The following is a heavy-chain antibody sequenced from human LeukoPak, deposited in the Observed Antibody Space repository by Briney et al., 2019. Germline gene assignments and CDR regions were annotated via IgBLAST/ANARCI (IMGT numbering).Heavy chain of an antibody. CDR3: TRVRNSNNWWGPFDI. V-gene: IGHV1-18*01. D-gene: IGHD1-1*01. J-gene: IGHJ3*02. Sequence: GASVNVSCKAFGYTFGTSSITWVRQAPGQRLEWMGWISPNNGNTHYAQGVQGRVTMTTDTSRSTAYMELRSLRSDDTAVYYCTRVRNSNNWWGPFDIWGQGTVVTVSS. CDR2: ISPNNGNT. CDR1: GYTFGTSS.